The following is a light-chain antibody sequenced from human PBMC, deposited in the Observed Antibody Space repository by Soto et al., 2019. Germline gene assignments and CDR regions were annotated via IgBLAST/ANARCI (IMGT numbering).Light chain of an antibody. CDR1: SSDIGVFNY. V-gene: IGLV2-14*01. Sequence: QSVLTQPASVSGSPGQSITISCTGSSSDIGVFNYVSWYQQTPGNAPKIIIFEVTNPPSRVSNRFSGSKSGNTTSLTISGLQAEDEADYYCSSFASTYTLLFGGGTKLTVL. CDR3: SSFASTYTLL. CDR2: EVT. J-gene: IGLJ2*01.